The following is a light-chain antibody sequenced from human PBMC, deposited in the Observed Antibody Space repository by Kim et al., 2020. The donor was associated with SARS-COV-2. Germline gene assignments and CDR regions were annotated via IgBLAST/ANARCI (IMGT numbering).Light chain of an antibody. V-gene: IGLV2-14*03. J-gene: IGLJ1*01. CDR3: SSFTTSGTFV. CDR1: SSDIGAYDY. CDR2: DIS. Sequence: QSALTQPASVSGSPGQSITFSCTGTSSDIGAYDYISWFQQHPDKVPKLLIYDISKLPSGASNRFSGFKSGNTAFLTISGLQAEDEADYYCSSFTTSGTFVFGTGT.